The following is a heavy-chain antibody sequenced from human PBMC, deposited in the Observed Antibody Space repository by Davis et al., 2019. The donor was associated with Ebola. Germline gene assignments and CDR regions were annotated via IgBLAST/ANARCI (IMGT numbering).Heavy chain of an antibody. D-gene: IGHD5-24*01. CDR1: GFTFSSYG. CDR3: TRLWGYNSVDY. J-gene: IGHJ4*02. CDR2: IWYDGSNK. Sequence: GGSLRLSCAASGFTFSSYGMHWVRQAPGKGLEWVAVIWYDGSNKYYADSVKGRFTISRDNSKNTLYLQMNSLRAEDTAVYYCTRLWGYNSVDYWGQGTLVTVSS. V-gene: IGHV3-33*01.